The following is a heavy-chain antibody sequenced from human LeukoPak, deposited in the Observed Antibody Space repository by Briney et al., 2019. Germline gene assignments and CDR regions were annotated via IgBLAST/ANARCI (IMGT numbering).Heavy chain of an antibody. V-gene: IGHV1-2*02. CDR1: GYTFTGYY. D-gene: IGHD2-15*01. CDR2: INPNSGGT. Sequence: ASVKVSCKASGYTFTGYYMHWVRQAPGQGLEWMGWINPNSGGTNYAQKFQGRVTMTRDTSISTAYIELSRLRSDDTAVYYCARDQRCSGGSCYHRVFDYWGQGTLVTVSS. J-gene: IGHJ4*02. CDR3: ARDQRCSGGSCYHRVFDY.